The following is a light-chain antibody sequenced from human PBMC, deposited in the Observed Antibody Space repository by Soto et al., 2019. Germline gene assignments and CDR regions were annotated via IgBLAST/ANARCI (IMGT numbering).Light chain of an antibody. CDR2: GAS. J-gene: IGKJ3*01. CDR3: HQYHHWPPSFT. V-gene: IGKV3-15*01. CDR1: QSVSSSY. Sequence: DIVLTQSPVTLSLSPGERGTLSCRASQSVSSSYLAWYQQKPGQAPRLLIYGASTRATGIPARFSGSGSGTEFTLTISSLQSEDFAVYYCHQYHHWPPSFTFGPGTKVDI.